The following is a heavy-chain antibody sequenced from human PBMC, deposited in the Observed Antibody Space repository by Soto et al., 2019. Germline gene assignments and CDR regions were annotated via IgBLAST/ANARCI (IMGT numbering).Heavy chain of an antibody. Sequence: SETLSLTCTVSGGSTSSDNYWSWIRQPPGKGLEWIGHIYYSGNTDYNPSLKSRLAISIDTSKNQFSLKLSSVTAADTAVYFCAREGGESSDGLYYFDPWGQGSLVTVSS. CDR3: AREGGESSDGLYYFDP. V-gene: IGHV4-30-4*01. CDR1: GGSTSSDNY. J-gene: IGHJ4*02. D-gene: IGHD3-16*01. CDR2: IYYSGNT.